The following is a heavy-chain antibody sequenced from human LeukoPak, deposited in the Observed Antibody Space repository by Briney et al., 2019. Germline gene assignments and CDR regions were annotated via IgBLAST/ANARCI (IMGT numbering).Heavy chain of an antibody. Sequence: GRSLRLSCAASGFTLSSYGMHRVRQAPGKGLEWVAVIWYDGSYKYYADSVQGRFSITRDNSKNTLYLQMNSLRAEDTAMYFCAREGAERLFVSNWFDPWGQGTLVTVSS. CDR2: IWYDGSYK. J-gene: IGHJ5*02. V-gene: IGHV3-33*01. CDR3: AREGAERLFVSNWFDP. D-gene: IGHD3-3*01. CDR1: GFTLSSYG.